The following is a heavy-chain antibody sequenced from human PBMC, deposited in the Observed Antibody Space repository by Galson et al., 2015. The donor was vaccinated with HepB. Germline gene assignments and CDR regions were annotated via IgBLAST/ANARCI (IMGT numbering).Heavy chain of an antibody. J-gene: IGHJ4*02. D-gene: IGHD2-15*01. CDR1: GFSLSTSGMR. CDR2: IDWNDRK. V-gene: IGHV2-70*04. CDR3: ARISWWDFDS. Sequence: PALVKPTQTLTLTCTFSGFSLSTSGMRVSWIRQPPGKALEWLARIDWNDRKFYSTSLKTRLTISKDTSKNQVVLTMTNMDPVDTATYYCARISWWDFDSWGQGTLFTVSS.